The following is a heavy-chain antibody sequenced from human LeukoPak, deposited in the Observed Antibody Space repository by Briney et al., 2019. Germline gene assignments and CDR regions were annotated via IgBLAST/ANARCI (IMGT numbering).Heavy chain of an antibody. CDR2: INPNSGGT. D-gene: IGHD3-22*01. CDR3: GYDSSGYTLDY. J-gene: IGHJ4*02. CDR1: GYTFTGYY. Sequence: GASVKVSCKASGYTFTGYYMHWVRQAPGQGLEWMGWINPNSGGTNYAQEFQGRVTMTRDMSISTAYMELSRLRSDDTAVYYCGYDSSGYTLDYWGQGTLVTVSS. V-gene: IGHV1-2*02.